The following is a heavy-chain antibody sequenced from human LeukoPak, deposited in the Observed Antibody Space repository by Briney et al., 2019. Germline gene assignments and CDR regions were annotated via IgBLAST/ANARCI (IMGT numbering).Heavy chain of an antibody. D-gene: IGHD3-22*01. V-gene: IGHV3-11*04. J-gene: IGHJ4*02. CDR2: ISSSGSTI. CDR1: GFTFSDYY. CDR3: ARDDSSGYPYYFDH. Sequence: GGSLRLSCAASGFTFSDYYMSWIRQAPGKGLEWVSYISSSGSTIYYADSVKGRFTISRDNAKNSLYLQMNSLRAEDTAVYYCARDDSSGYPYYFDHWGQGTLVTVSS.